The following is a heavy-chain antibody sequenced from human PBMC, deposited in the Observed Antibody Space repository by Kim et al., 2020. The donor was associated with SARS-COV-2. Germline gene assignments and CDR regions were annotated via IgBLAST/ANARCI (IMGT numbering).Heavy chain of an antibody. D-gene: IGHD3-10*01. CDR3: VGSLDINSLNRLLWFGDPEGWFDP. CDR1: GGSISSSSYY. CDR2: IYYSGST. V-gene: IGHV4-39*01. J-gene: IGHJ5*02. Sequence: SETLSLTCTASGGSISSSSYYWGWIRQPPGKGLEWIGSIYYSGSTYYNPSLKSRVTISVDTSKNQFSLKLSSVTAADTAVYYCVGSLDINSLNRLLWFGDPEGWFDPWGQGTLVTVSS.